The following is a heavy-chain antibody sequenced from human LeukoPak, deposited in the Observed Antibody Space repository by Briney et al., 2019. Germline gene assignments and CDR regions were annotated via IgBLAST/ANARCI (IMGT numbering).Heavy chain of an antibody. D-gene: IGHD5-24*01. J-gene: IGHJ4*02. CDR3: ARQSMATSL. V-gene: IGHV4-59*08. Sequence: SETPSLTCNVPGGSISSYYWSWIRQPPGKGLEWIGYIYYSGSTNYNPSLKSRVTISVDTSKNQFSLKLSSVTAADTAVYYCARQSMATSLWGQGTLVTVSS. CDR2: IYYSGST. CDR1: GGSISSYY.